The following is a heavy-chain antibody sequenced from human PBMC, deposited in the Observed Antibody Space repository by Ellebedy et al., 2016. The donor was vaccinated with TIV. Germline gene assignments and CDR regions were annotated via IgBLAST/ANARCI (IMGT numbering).Heavy chain of an antibody. CDR1: GGFITSSDSY. V-gene: IGHV4-39*01. CDR3: ARVKATGDQARGLIDA. D-gene: IGHD1-26*01. CDR2: IEYSGNI. Sequence: MPSETLSLTCPVSGGFITSSDSYWGWIRQPPGKGLEWIATIEYSGNIYYNASLKSRVIISADISKNQFSLPVSSLTAADTAVYYCARVKATGDQARGLIDAWGQGTLVTVSS. J-gene: IGHJ5*02.